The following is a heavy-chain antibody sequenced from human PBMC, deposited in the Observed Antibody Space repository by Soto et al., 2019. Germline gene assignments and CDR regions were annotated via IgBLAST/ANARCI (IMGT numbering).Heavy chain of an antibody. CDR1: GGSISSGDYY. CDR3: ARVEIVVVNKRGDAFDI. J-gene: IGHJ3*02. CDR2: IYYSGST. V-gene: IGHV4-30-4*01. D-gene: IGHD3-22*01. Sequence: PSETLSLTCTVSGGSISSGDYYWSWIRQPPGKGLEWIGYIYYSGSTYYNPSLKSRVTISVDTSKNQFSLKLSSVTAADTAVYYCARVEIVVVNKRGDAFDIWGQGTMVTVS.